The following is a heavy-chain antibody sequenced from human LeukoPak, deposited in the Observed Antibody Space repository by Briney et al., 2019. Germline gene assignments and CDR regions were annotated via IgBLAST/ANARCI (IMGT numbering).Heavy chain of an antibody. CDR2: INPNSGGT. J-gene: IGHJ6*02. CDR3: ARDRGCSSTSCYDYYYYGMDV. D-gene: IGHD2-2*01. Sequence: ASVKVSCKASGYTFTGYYMHWVRQAPGQGLEWMGWINPNSGGTNYAQKFQGRVTMTRDTSISTAYMELSRLRSDDTAVYYCARDRGCSSTSCYDYYYYGMDVWGQGTTVTVSS. CDR1: GYTFTGYY. V-gene: IGHV1-2*02.